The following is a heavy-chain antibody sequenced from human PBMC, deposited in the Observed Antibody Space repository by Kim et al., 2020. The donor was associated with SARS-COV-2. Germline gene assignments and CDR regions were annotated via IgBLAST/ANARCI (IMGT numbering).Heavy chain of an antibody. CDR2: IYYSGST. CDR1: GGSISSGGYY. V-gene: IGHV4-31*03. Sequence: SETLSLTCTVSGGSISSGGYYWSWIRQHPGKGLEWIGYIYYSGSTYYNPSLKSRVTISVDTSKNQFSLKLSSVTAADTAVYYCARDRGYSYGSFRLYYGMDVWGQGTTVTVSS. D-gene: IGHD5-18*01. J-gene: IGHJ6*02. CDR3: ARDRGYSYGSFRLYYGMDV.